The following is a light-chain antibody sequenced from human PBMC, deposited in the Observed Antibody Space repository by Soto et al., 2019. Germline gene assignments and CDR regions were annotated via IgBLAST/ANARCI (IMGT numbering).Light chain of an antibody. Sequence: QTVVTQEPSFSVSPGRTVTLTCGLSSGSVSTSYYPGWYQQTPGQAPRTLIYSTNTRSSGVPDRFSGSILGNKAALTITGAQADDESDDYCVLYMGSGIWVFGGGTKVTVL. CDR2: STN. CDR3: VLYMGSGIWV. CDR1: SGSVSTSYY. V-gene: IGLV8-61*01. J-gene: IGLJ3*02.